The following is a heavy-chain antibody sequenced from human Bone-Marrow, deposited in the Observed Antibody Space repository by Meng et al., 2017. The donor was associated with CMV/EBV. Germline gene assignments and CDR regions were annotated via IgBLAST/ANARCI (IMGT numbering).Heavy chain of an antibody. CDR1: GGSISSSSYY. CDR2: IYYSGST. J-gene: IGHJ5*02. V-gene: IGHV4-39*01. D-gene: IGHD2-15*01. CDR3: AGYCSGGTCDP. Sequence: SEPLSLTCTVSGGSISSSSYYWGWIRQPPGKGLEWIGSIYYSGSTYYNPFLKSRVTISVDTSKNQFSLKLNSVTAADTAVYYCAGYCSGGTCDPWGQGTLVTVSS.